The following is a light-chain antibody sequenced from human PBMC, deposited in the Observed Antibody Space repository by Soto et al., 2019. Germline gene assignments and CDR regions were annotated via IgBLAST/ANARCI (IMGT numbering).Light chain of an antibody. CDR2: DVT. CDR1: SSDVGGYKY. V-gene: IGLV2-14*01. J-gene: IGLJ1*01. Sequence: QSVLTQPASVSGSPGQSIAISCTGTSSDVGGYKYVSWYQQHPGKAPKLWIYDVTNRPLGVSDRFSGYKSGNTASLTISGLQSEDEADYYCSSYTPSSSYVFGTGTKLTVL. CDR3: SSYTPSSSYV.